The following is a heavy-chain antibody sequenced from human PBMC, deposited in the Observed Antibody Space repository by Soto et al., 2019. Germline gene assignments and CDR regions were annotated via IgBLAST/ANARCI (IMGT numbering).Heavy chain of an antibody. CDR3: ARDRGGIAVAPLYYFDY. CDR2: IYYSGST. J-gene: IGHJ4*02. D-gene: IGHD6-19*01. V-gene: IGHV4-59*01. Sequence: SETLSLTCTVSGGSISSYYWSWIRQPPGKGLEWIGYIYYSGSTNYNPSLKSRVTISVDTSKNQFSLKLSSVTAADTAVYYCARDRGGIAVAPLYYFDYWGQGTLVTVSS. CDR1: GGSISSYY.